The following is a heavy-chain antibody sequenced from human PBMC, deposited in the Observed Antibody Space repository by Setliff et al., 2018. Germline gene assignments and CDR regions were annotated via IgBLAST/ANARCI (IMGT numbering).Heavy chain of an antibody. V-gene: IGHV3-21*01. Sequence: GGSLRLSCAASGFTFSAFGITWVRQAPGKGLEWVSWISSNINYKYDGDSVRGRFTISRDNAKKSVYLRLTSLRAEDTAVYFCARFQGTVSTTGYHMDAWGKGTTVTVSS. J-gene: IGHJ6*03. CDR2: ISSNINYK. D-gene: IGHD6-13*01. CDR1: GFTFSAFG. CDR3: ARFQGTVSTTGYHMDA.